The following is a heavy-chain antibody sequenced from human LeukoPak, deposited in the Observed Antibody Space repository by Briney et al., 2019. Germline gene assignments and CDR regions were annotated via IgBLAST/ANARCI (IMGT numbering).Heavy chain of an antibody. CDR2: ISYDGSNK. D-gene: IGHD6-13*01. V-gene: IGHV3-30*18. CDR3: AKEIAAAGTGYYYYGMDV. Sequence: PGRSLRLSCAASGFTFSSYGMHWVRQAPGKGLEWVAVISYDGSNKYYADSVKGRFTISRDNSKNTLYLQMNSLRAEDTAVYYCAKEIAAAGTGYYYYGMDVWDQGTTVTVSS. J-gene: IGHJ6*02. CDR1: GFTFSSYG.